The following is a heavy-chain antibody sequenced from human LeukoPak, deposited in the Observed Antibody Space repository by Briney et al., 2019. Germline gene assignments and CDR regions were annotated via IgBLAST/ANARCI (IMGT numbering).Heavy chain of an antibody. CDR2: INPDSGGT. J-gene: IGHJ6*02. Sequence: ASVKVSCKASGYTFTSYYLHWVRQAPGQGLEWMGWINPDSGGTNFAQKFQGRVTMTRDTSISTAYMELSSLRSDDTAVYYCARDLPARGHGMDVWGQGTTVTVSS. CDR1: GYTFTSYY. CDR3: ARDLPARGHGMDV. V-gene: IGHV1-2*02.